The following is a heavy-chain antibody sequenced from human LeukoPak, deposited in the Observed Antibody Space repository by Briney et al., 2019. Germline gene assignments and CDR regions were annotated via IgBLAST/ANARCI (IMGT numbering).Heavy chain of an antibody. CDR3: ARAYVSGRGAFDI. D-gene: IGHD3-10*01. V-gene: IGHV3-48*02. Sequence: GESLRLSCVASGLSISGQWMNWVRQAPGKGLQWVSYISSSSSTIYYADSVKGRFTISRDNAKNSLYLQMNSLRDEDTAVYYCARAYVSGRGAFDIWGQGTMVAVSS. J-gene: IGHJ3*02. CDR2: ISSSSSTI. CDR1: GLSISGQW.